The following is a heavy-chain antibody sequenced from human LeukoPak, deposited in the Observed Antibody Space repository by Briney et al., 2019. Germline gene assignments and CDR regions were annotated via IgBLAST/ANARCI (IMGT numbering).Heavy chain of an antibody. CDR1: GFTFSSYG. V-gene: IGHV3-30*18. CDR3: AKDLRTRHDYGDYLLDAFDI. D-gene: IGHD4-17*01. CDR2: ISYDGSNK. J-gene: IGHJ3*02. Sequence: GRSLRLSCAASGFTFSSYGMHWVRQAPGKGLEWVAVISYDGSNKYYADSVKGRFTISRDNSKNTLYLQMNSLRAEDTAVYYCAKDLRTRHDYGDYLLDAFDIWGQGTMVTVSS.